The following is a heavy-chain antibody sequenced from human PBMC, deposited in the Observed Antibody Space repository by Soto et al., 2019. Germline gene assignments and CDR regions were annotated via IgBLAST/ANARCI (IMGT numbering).Heavy chain of an antibody. D-gene: IGHD3-9*01. CDR1: GGSFSGYY. CDR3: ASGRYYDILTGSNWFDP. CDR2: INHSGST. Sequence: TSETLSLTCAVYGGSFSGYYWSWIRQPPGKGLEWIGEINHSGSTNYNPSLKSRVTISVDTSKNQFSLKLSSVTAADTAVYYCASGRYYDILTGSNWFDPWGQGTLVTVSS. J-gene: IGHJ5*02. V-gene: IGHV4-34*01.